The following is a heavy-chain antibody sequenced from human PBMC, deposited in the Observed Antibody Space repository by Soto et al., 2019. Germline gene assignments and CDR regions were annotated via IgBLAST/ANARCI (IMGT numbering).Heavy chain of an antibody. CDR2: IKSKTDGGTT. Sequence: PGGSLRLSCAASGFTFSNAWMSWVRQAPGKGLGWVGRIKSKTDGGTTDYAAPVKGRFTISRDDSKNTLYLQMNSLKTEDTAVYYCTTDHWFGELLFLYGMDVWGQGTTVTVSS. D-gene: IGHD3-10*01. V-gene: IGHV3-15*01. J-gene: IGHJ6*02. CDR1: GFTFSNAW. CDR3: TTDHWFGELLFLYGMDV.